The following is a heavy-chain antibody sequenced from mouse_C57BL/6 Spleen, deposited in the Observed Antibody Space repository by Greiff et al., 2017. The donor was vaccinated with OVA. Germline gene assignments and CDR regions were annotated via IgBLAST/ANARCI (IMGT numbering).Heavy chain of an antibody. CDR3: AGGRFAY. CDR2: IDPSDSYT. V-gene: IGHV1-50*01. J-gene: IGHJ3*01. CDR1: GYTFTSYW. Sequence: QVQLKQPGAELVKPGASVKLSCKASGYTFTSYWMQWVKQRPGQGLEWIGEIDPSDSYTNYNQKFKGKATLTVDTSSSTAYMQLSSLTSEDSAVYYCAGGRFAYWGQGTLVTVSA.